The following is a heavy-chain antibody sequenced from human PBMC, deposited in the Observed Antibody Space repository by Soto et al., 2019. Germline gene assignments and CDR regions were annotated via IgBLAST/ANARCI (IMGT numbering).Heavy chain of an antibody. V-gene: IGHV1-69*13. CDR2: IIPIFGTA. CDR3: ARRYCSGGSCYFWYFDL. CDR1: GGTFSSYA. J-gene: IGHJ2*01. Sequence: ASVKVSCKASGGTFSSYAISWVRQAPGQGLEWMGGIIPIFGTANYAQKFQGRVTITADESTSTAYMELSSLRSEDTAVYYCARRYCSGGSCYFWYFDLWGRGTLVTVSS. D-gene: IGHD2-15*01.